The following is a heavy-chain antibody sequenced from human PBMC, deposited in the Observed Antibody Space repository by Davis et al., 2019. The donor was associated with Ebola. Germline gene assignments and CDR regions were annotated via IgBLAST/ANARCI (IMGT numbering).Heavy chain of an antibody. J-gene: IGHJ4*02. Sequence: PSETLSLTCAVYDGSFSGYYWNWIRQPPGKGLEWIGEISTSGSTNYNPSLKSRVTISIDTSKNQFSLKLNSVTAADTSVYYCARWSDRAFDYWGQGTLVSVSS. CDR1: DGSFSGYY. CDR2: ISTSGST. D-gene: IGHD3-10*01. CDR3: ARWSDRAFDY. V-gene: IGHV4-34*01.